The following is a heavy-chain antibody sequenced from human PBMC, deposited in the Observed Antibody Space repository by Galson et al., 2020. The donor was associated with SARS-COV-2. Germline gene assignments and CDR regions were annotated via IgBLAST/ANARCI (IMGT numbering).Heavy chain of an antibody. CDR2: IYYDGRT. CDR1: GASISYSDFY. Sequence: SETLSLTCTASGASISYSDFYWGWIRQAPGKGLDWIASIYYDGRTYYNPSLKSRVTIALDTSKNQFSLELTSVTAADTAVYFCARDYVAAAGNFDLWGQGTLVTVSS. CDR3: ARDYVAAAGNFDL. J-gene: IGHJ4*02. V-gene: IGHV4-39*07. D-gene: IGHD6-13*01.